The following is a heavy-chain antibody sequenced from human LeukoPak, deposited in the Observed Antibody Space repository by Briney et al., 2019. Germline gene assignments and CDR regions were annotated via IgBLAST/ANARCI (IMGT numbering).Heavy chain of an antibody. CDR2: ISGDGGST. CDR3: AKGDSSGYYAYYFDY. V-gene: IGHV3-43*02. J-gene: IGHJ4*02. D-gene: IGHD3-22*01. Sequence: GGSLTLSCAASGFTYDHYAMHWVRQATEKGLEWVSSISGDGGSTYYADSVKGRFTISRDNSKNSLYLQMKSLRSEDTALYYCAKGDSSGYYAYYFDYWGQGTLVTVSS. CDR1: GFTYDHYA.